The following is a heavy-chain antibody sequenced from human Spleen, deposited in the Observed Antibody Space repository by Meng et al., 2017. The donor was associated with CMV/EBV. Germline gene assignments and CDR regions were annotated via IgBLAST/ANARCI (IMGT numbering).Heavy chain of an antibody. CDR2: INPHSGGT. Sequence: ASVKVSCKASAYTFTDYYLHWVRQAPGQGLEWMGWINPHSGGTSFAQKFQGRVAMTRDTSISTAYMELSRLRSDDSAVYYCARADFWSGYSQYFQHWGQGTLVTVSS. CDR3: ARADFWSGYSQYFQH. J-gene: IGHJ1*01. CDR1: AYTFTDYY. V-gene: IGHV1-2*02. D-gene: IGHD3-3*01.